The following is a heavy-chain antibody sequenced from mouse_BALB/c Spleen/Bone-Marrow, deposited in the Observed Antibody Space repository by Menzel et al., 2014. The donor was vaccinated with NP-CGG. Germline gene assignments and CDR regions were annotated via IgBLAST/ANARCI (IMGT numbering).Heavy chain of an antibody. CDR2: ISTHSGNT. V-gene: IGHV1-67*01. D-gene: IGHD1-1*01. J-gene: IGHJ2*01. CDR3: ARNFYGSSYFDY. Sequence: QVQLQQSGPELVRPGVSVKLSCKGSGYTFTAYAMHWVKQSHAKSLEWIGLISTHSGNTHYNQNFKGKATMTVDKSSSTAYMELARLTSEDSAIYYCARNFYGSSYFDYWGQGTTLTVSS. CDR1: GYTFTAYA.